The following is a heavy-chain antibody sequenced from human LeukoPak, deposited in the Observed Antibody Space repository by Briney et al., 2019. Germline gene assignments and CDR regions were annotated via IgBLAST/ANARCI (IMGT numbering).Heavy chain of an antibody. CDR3: AKRSNSGWNLDY. Sequence: GGSLRLSCAASGFTFDDYGMSWVRQAPGKGLEWVSGINWSGGRTGYADSVKGRFTISRDNAKNFLYLQMNSLRAEDTALYYCAKRSNSGWNLDYWGQGTLVTVSS. V-gene: IGHV3-20*04. CDR2: INWSGGRT. J-gene: IGHJ4*02. D-gene: IGHD6-19*01. CDR1: GFTFDDYG.